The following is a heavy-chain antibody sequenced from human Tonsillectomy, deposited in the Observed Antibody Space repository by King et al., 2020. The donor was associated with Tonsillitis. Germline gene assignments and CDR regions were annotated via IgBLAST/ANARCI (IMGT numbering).Heavy chain of an antibody. J-gene: IGHJ3*02. V-gene: IGHV4-39*01. CDR1: GDSISSSSYY. Sequence: LQLPESGPGLVKPSETLSLTCTVSGDSISSSSYYWGWIRQPPGKGLEWIGSMFYSGSTYYNPSLKSRVTISVDTSKNQFSLKLSSLTAADTAVYYCASLSPGAPAAGLDAFDIWGQGTMVTVSS. CDR2: MFYSGST. CDR3: ASLSPGAPAAGLDAFDI. D-gene: IGHD2-2*01.